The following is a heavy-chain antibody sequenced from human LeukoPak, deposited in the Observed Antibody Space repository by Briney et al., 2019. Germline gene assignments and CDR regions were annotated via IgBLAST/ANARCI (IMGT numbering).Heavy chain of an antibody. CDR1: GGSITSYY. CDR2: IYYSGST. CDR3: ARQLYGSDY. J-gene: IGHJ4*02. V-gene: IGHV4-59*08. D-gene: IGHD4-17*01. Sequence: SETLSLTCTVSGGSITSYYWSWIRQPPGKGLEWIGYIYYSGSTNFNPSLKGRVTISVDTSKNQISLKLSSVTAADTAVYYCARQLYGSDYWGQGTLVTVSS.